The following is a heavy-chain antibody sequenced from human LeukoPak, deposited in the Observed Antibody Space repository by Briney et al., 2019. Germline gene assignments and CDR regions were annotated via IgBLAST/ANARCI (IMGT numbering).Heavy chain of an antibody. CDR2: INQSGST. D-gene: IGHD1-1*01. V-gene: IGHV4-34*01. CDR1: GGSFSDYD. Sequence: SETLSLTCAVYGGSFSDYDWSWIHQPPGKGLEWIGEINQSGSTNCDPSLKSRVSMSIDTSKSQFSLNLRSVTAADTAVYYCARPVPSRLGWFDPWGQGTLVTVSS. J-gene: IGHJ5*02. CDR3: ARPVPSRLGWFDP.